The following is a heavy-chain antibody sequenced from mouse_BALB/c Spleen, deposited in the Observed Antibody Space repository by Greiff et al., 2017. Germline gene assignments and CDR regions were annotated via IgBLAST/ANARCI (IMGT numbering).Heavy chain of an antibody. CDR2: ISSGGSYT. J-gene: IGHJ1*01. D-gene: IGHD1-1*01. CDR1: GFTFSSYA. CDR3: ARFYGSSYGYFDV. V-gene: IGHV5-9-3*01. Sequence: EVQGVESGGGLVKPGGSLKLSCAASGFTFSSYAMSWVRQTPEKRLEWVATISSGGSYTYYPDSVKGRFTISRDNAKNTLYLQMSSLRSEDTAMYYCARFYGSSYGYFDVWGAGTTVTVSS.